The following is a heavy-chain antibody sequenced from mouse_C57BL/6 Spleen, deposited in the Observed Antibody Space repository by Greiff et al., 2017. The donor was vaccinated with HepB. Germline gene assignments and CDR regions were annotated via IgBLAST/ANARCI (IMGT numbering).Heavy chain of an antibody. CDR3: TKRGNYDYDRYFDV. D-gene: IGHD2-4*01. CDR1: GYTFTDYE. J-gene: IGHJ1*03. Sequence: QVQLQQSGAELVRPGASVTLSCKASGYTFTDYEMHWVKQTPVHGLEWIGAIDPETGGTAYNQKFKGKAILTADKSSSTAYMELRSLTSEDSAVYYCTKRGNYDYDRYFDVWGTGTTVTVSS. V-gene: IGHV1-15*01. CDR2: IDPETGGT.